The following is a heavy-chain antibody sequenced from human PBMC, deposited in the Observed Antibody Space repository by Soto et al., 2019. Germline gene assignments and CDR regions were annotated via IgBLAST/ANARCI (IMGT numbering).Heavy chain of an antibody. Sequence: GRSLRLSCAASGFTFSSYAMSWVRQAPGKGLEWVSAISGSGGSTYYADSVKGRFTISRDNSKNTLYLQMNSLRAEDTAVYYCAKDGDCISTSCYGEGFDPWGQGTLVTVSS. D-gene: IGHD2-2*01. CDR2: ISGSGGST. CDR3: AKDGDCISTSCYGEGFDP. J-gene: IGHJ5*02. CDR1: GFTFSSYA. V-gene: IGHV3-23*01.